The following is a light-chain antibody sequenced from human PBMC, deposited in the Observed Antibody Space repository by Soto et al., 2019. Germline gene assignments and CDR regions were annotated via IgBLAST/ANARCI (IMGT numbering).Light chain of an antibody. V-gene: IGKV1-9*01. J-gene: IGKJ3*01. CDR3: QQLKSYTPT. Sequence: IHLTQSPSSLSASLGDRVTLPXRASQGISGYLAWYQQKPGXAPKXXXYAXSTLQSGGPSRLSGSGSGTDFTLTISSLQPEDFATYYCQQLKSYTPTFGPGTKVDIK. CDR2: AXS. CDR1: QGISGY.